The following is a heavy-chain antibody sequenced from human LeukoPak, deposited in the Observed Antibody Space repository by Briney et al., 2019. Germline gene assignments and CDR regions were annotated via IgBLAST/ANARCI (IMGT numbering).Heavy chain of an antibody. V-gene: IGHV3-11*01. CDR2: ISGSGSDI. CDR3: ARGPGRSGSDY. D-gene: IGHD6-19*01. Sequence: PGGSLRLSCAASGFSFSDHYMTWVRQAPGKGLEWLSYISGSGSDIDYAGSVKGRFTISRDNAKNSLYLQMNSLRAEDTAVYYCARGPGRSGSDYWGQGTLVTVSS. CDR1: GFSFSDHY. J-gene: IGHJ4*02.